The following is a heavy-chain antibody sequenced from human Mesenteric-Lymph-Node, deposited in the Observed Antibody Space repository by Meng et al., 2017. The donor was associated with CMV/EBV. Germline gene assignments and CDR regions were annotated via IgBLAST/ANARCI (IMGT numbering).Heavy chain of an antibody. Sequence: GAYYWSWIRQHPGKGLEWIGYIYYSGSAYYNPSLKSRVTISVDTSEDQFSLRLRSVTAADTAVYYCARVRNTNMLGYCSSSSCPFDYWGQGILVTVSS. CDR2: IYYSGSA. V-gene: IGHV4-31*02. CDR1: GAYY. CDR3: ARVRNTNMLGYCSSSSCPFDY. J-gene: IGHJ4*02. D-gene: IGHD2-2*01.